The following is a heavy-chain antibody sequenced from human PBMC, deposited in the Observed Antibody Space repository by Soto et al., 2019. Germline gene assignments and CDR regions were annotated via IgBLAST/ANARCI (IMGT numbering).Heavy chain of an antibody. V-gene: IGHV3-64D*06. Sequence: PGGSLRLSCSASGFTFSSYVMYWVRQAPGKGLEYVSVINNNGDTTYYADSVKGRFTISRGNSKSTLFLQMSSLRTEDTAVYYCVKTGRFGQLVPSDYWGQGTLVTVSS. J-gene: IGHJ4*02. D-gene: IGHD6-6*01. CDR2: INNNGDTT. CDR1: GFTFSSYV. CDR3: VKTGRFGQLVPSDY.